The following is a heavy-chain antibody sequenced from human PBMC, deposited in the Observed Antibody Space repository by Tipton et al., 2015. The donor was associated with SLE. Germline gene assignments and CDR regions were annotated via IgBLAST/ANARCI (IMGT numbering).Heavy chain of an antibody. CDR2: IYYSGST. D-gene: IGHD3-3*01. V-gene: IGHV4-39*01. J-gene: IGHJ2*01. CDR1: GGSISSSSYY. Sequence: TLSLTCTVSGGSISSSSYYWGWFRQPPGKGLEGIGSIYYSGSTYYNPSLKSRVPISVDTSKNQFSLKLSSVTAADTAVYYCASVLRGDYWYFDLWGRGTLVTVSS. CDR3: ASVLRGDYWYFDL.